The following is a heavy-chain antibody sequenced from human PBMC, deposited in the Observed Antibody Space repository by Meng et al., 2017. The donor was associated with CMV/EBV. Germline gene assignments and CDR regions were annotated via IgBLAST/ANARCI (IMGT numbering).Heavy chain of an antibody. V-gene: IGHV1-2*02. J-gene: IGHJ6*02. D-gene: IGHD3-3*01. CDR1: GYTFTGYY. Sequence: ASVKVSCKASGYTFTGYYMHWVRQAPGQGLEWMGWINPNSGGTNYAQKFQGRVTMTRDTSISTAYMELSRLRSDDMAVYYCARVSTTIFGTIGVGTLGGMDVWGQGTTVTVSS. CDR3: ARVSTTIFGTIGVGTLGGMDV. CDR2: INPNSGGT.